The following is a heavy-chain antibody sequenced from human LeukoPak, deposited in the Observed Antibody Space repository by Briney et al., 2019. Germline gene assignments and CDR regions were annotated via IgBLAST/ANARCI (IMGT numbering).Heavy chain of an antibody. D-gene: IGHD3-22*01. CDR1: GGSFSGYY. CDR3: ARDMPPYDSSGRDAFDI. V-gene: IGHV4-31*11. Sequence: SETLSLTCAVYGGSFSGYYWSWIRQHPGKGLEWIGYIYYSGSTYYNPSLKSRVTISVDTSKNQFSLKLSSVTAADTAVYYCARDMPPYDSSGRDAFDIWGQGTMVTVSS. CDR2: IYYSGST. J-gene: IGHJ3*02.